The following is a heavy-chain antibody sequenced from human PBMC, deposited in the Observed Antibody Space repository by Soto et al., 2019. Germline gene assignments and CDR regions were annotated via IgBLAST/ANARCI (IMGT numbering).Heavy chain of an antibody. Sequence: ASVKVSCKASGYTFTSYDINWVRQATGQGLEWMGWMNPNSGNTGYAQKFQGRVTMTRNTSISTAYMELSSLRSEDTAVYYCARGLRAGTTYYYYYYMDVWGKGTTVTVSS. J-gene: IGHJ6*03. CDR2: MNPNSGNT. CDR1: GYTFTSYD. D-gene: IGHD1-7*01. CDR3: ARGLRAGTTYYYYYYMDV. V-gene: IGHV1-8*02.